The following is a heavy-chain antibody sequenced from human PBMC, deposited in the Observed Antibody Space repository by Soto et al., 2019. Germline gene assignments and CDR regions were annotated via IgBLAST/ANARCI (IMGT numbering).Heavy chain of an antibody. CDR1: ADTFRNYA. J-gene: IGHJ2*01. D-gene: IGHD3-22*01. CDR2: IIPIFGTA. Sequence: QVELVQSGAEVKKPGSSVKVSCQASADTFRNYAISWVRQAPGHGLEWMGGIIPIFGTANYAQKFQGRVTSTADTSANTVYLELSSLSSEDTAVYYCASTKYDSSAYYYWYLGLWGRGTLVTVSS. CDR3: ASTKYDSSAYYYWYLGL. V-gene: IGHV1-69*06.